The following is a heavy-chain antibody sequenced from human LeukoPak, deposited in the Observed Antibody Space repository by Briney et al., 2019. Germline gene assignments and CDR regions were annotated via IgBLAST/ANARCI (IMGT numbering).Heavy chain of an antibody. J-gene: IGHJ4*02. CDR3: ARDPYGGGATLPTY. CDR2: IPYDGSNK. CDR1: GFTFSSYA. D-gene: IGHD1-26*01. Sequence: GGSLRLSCAASGFTFSSYAMHWVRQAPGKGLEWVAVIPYDGSNKYYADSVKGRFTISRDNSKNTLYLQMNSLRAEDTAVYYCARDPYGGGATLPTYWGQGTLVTVSS. V-gene: IGHV3-30-3*01.